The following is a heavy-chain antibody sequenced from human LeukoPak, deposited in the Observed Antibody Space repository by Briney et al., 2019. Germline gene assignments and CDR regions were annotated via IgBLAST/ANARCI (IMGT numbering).Heavy chain of an antibody. J-gene: IGHJ4*02. CDR1: GLTFNNYG. CDR2: ISDRGSNT. Sequence: GGSLRLSCAASGLTFNNYGMTWVRQAPGKGLEWVSSISDRGSNTYYADSVKGRFTVSRDNSKNTLYLQMNNLRAEDTALYYCAKRVPYSSSAAYFDYWGQGILVTVSS. V-gene: IGHV3-23*01. D-gene: IGHD6-6*01. CDR3: AKRVPYSSSAAYFDY.